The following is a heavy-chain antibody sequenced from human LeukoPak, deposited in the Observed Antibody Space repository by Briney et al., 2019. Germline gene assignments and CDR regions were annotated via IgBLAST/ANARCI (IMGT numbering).Heavy chain of an antibody. CDR1: GFTFSNSA. CDR2: ITVGSGTT. J-gene: IGHJ4*02. D-gene: IGHD2-21*02. V-gene: IGHV1-58*02. CDR3: AAELYRGDCCHFDY. Sequence: SVKVSCKASGFTFSNSAMQWVRQAPGQRPEWIAWITVGSGTTNYAQNLQGRLTITRDMSTNTVYMELSSLRSEDTAVYYCAAELYRGDCCHFDYWGQGTLLTVSS.